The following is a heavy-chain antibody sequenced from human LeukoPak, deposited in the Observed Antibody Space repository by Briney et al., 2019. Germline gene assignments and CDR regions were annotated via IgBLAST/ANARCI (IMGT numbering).Heavy chain of an antibody. V-gene: IGHV4-31*03. CDR1: GGSISSGNYY. CDR3: ARELGYYETSALGYFDY. Sequence: MSSETLSLTCTVSGGSISSGNYYWSWIRQLPGKGLEWIGYMYSSGSTHYNPSLKSRITMSVDTSKNKFSLHLSSVTAADTAVYYCARELGYYETSALGYFDYWGQGILVTVSS. D-gene: IGHD3-22*01. CDR2: MYSSGST. J-gene: IGHJ4*02.